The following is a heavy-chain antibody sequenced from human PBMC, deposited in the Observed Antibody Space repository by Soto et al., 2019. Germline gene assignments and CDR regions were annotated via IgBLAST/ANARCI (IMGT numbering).Heavy chain of an antibody. CDR2: LYSSGVT. J-gene: IGHJ6*02. CDR1: GFSVSSSY. D-gene: IGHD1-1*01. V-gene: IGHV3-53*01. CDR3: ARRHMESGDYYYGLDV. Sequence: EVQLVESGGGLIQPGGSLRLSCAASGFSVSSSYMNWVRQAPGRGLEWVSVLYSSGVTYYADSAKGRFTISRDNSKNTLYLETNSLRAEDTAVYYCARRHMESGDYYYGLDVWGQGTTVTVSS.